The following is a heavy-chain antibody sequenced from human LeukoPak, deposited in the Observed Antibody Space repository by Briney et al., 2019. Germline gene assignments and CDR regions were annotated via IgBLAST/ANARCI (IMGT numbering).Heavy chain of an antibody. D-gene: IGHD1-26*01. V-gene: IGHV4-4*07. CDR1: GGSISSYY. J-gene: IGHJ4*02. CDR2: IYTSGST. Sequence: SETLSLTCTVSGGSISSYYWSWIRQPAGKGLEWIGRIYTSGSTNYNASLKSRVSMSVDTSKNHFSLKLSSVTAADTAVFYCARENSGSYREFDYWGQRTLVTVSS. CDR3: ARENSGSYREFDY.